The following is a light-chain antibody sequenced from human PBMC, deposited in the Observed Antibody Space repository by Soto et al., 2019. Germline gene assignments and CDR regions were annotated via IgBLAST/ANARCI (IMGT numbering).Light chain of an antibody. V-gene: IGKV3-11*01. Sequence: EIVLTQSPATLSLSPGERATLSCRASQSVSSYLAWSQQKPDQAPRLLIYDASNRATGIPARFSGSGSGTDFTLTISSLEPEDLAVYYCQQRSNWPSFGGGTKVEIK. J-gene: IGKJ4*01. CDR1: QSVSSY. CDR2: DAS. CDR3: QQRSNWPS.